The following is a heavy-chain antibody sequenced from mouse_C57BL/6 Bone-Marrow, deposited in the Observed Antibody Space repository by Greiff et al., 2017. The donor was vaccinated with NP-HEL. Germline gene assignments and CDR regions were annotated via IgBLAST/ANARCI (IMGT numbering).Heavy chain of an antibody. CDR3: ARKLSMDY. J-gene: IGHJ4*01. CDR2: IDPSDSYT. V-gene: IGHV1-50*01. CDR1: GYTFTSYW. Sequence: QVQLQQPGAELVKPGASVKLSCKASGYTFTSYWMQWVKQRPGQGLEWIGEIDPSDSYTNYNQKFKGKATLTVDKSSSTAYMQLSSLTSEDSAVYYCARKLSMDYWGRGTSVTVSS.